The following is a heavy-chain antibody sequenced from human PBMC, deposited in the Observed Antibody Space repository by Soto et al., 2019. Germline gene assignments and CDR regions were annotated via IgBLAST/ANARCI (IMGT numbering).Heavy chain of an antibody. CDR1: GFPFTTYG. CDR2: ISYDGSNR. CDR3: VGGQYYFDY. V-gene: IGHV3-30*03. J-gene: IGHJ4*02. D-gene: IGHD3-10*01. Sequence: QVQLVESGGGVVQPGRSLRLSCAASGFPFTTYGMHWVREGPGKGLDWVAVISYDGSNRYYADSVKGRFTISRDNSKNTLYLQMNNLRPEDTALYYCVGGQYYFDYRGQGPLVTVSS.